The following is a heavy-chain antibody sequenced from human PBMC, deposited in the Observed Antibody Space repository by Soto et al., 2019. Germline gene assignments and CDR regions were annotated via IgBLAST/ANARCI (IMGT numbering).Heavy chain of an antibody. CDR3: ARDFSPARPPAFDI. Sequence: GESLKISCKASGYTFTSYGISWVRQAPGQGLEWMGWISAYNGNTNYAQKLQGRVTMTTDTSTSTAYMELRSLRSDDTAVYYCARDFSPARPPAFDIWGQGTMVTVSS. D-gene: IGHD6-6*01. J-gene: IGHJ3*02. V-gene: IGHV1-18*01. CDR1: GYTFTSYG. CDR2: ISAYNGNT.